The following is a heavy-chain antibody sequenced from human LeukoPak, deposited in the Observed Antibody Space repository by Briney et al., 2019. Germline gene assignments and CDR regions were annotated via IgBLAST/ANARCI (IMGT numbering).Heavy chain of an antibody. Sequence: PSETLSLTCTVSGGSISSGDYYWSWIRQPPGKGLEWTGYIYYSGSTYYNPSLKSRVTISVDTSKNQFSLKLSSVTAADTAVYYCARVPRGDPDLGWFDPWGQGTLVTVSS. CDR2: IYYSGST. V-gene: IGHV4-30-4*01. CDR1: GGSISSGDYY. CDR3: ARVPRGDPDLGWFDP. D-gene: IGHD2-21*02. J-gene: IGHJ5*02.